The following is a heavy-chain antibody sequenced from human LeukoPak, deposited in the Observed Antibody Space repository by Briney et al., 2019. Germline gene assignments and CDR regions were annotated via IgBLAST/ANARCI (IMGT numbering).Heavy chain of an antibody. CDR2: VSSSGSLT. CDR1: GFRISHQS. CDR3: ASVFYELLSTGHMDV. Sequence: GGSLRLSCAASGFRISHQSMNWVRQAPGKGLEWVSSVSSSGSLTYYADSLKGRFTIARDNAKNLLYLEMNSLRVEDTAVYYCASVFYELLSTGHMDVWGKGTTVTVSS. J-gene: IGHJ6*03. V-gene: IGHV3-21*06. D-gene: IGHD2-2*01.